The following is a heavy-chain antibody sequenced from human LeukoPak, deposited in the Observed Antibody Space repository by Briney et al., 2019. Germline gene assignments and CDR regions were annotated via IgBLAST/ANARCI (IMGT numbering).Heavy chain of an antibody. V-gene: IGHV3-74*01. CDR1: GFTFSSNW. D-gene: IGHD6-19*01. CDR2: ISSDGSRT. Sequence: HPGGSLRLSCAASGFTFSSNWIHWVRQAPGKGLVWVSRISSDGSRTTYADSVKGRFTISRDNAKNTLYLQMNSLRAEDTAVYYCAREYSSGWTFDDWGQGTLVTVSS. CDR3: AREYSSGWTFDD. J-gene: IGHJ4*02.